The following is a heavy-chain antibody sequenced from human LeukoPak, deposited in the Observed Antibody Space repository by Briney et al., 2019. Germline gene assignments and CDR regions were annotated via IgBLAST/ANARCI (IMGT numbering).Heavy chain of an antibody. J-gene: IGHJ4*02. CDR2: INWNGGST. Sequence: GGSLRLSCAASGFTFNDYGMSWVRQTPGKGLEWVAGINWNGGSTGYTVCVRGRFTISRDNTKNSVYLQINSLRSEDTAVYFCATDQYCIGDSCRDYWGQGTLVIVSS. CDR3: ATDQYCIGDSCRDY. V-gene: IGHV3-20*04. CDR1: GFTFNDYG. D-gene: IGHD2-15*01.